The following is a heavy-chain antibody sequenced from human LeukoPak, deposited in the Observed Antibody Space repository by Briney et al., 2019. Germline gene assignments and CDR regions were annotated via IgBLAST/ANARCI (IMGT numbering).Heavy chain of an antibody. Sequence: ASVKVSCKASGYTFTGYYMYWVRQAPGQGLEWMGWINPNSGGTNYAQKFQGRVTMTRDTSISTAYMELSRLRSDDTAVYYCARGAYGGNYYYYYMDVWGKGTTVTISS. D-gene: IGHD4-23*01. CDR1: GYTFTGYY. J-gene: IGHJ6*03. CDR3: ARGAYGGNYYYYYMDV. V-gene: IGHV1-2*02. CDR2: INPNSGGT.